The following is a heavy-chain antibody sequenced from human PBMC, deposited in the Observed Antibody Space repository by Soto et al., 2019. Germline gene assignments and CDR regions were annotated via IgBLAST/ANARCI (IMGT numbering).Heavy chain of an antibody. Sequence: SETLSLTCTVSGGSISSYYWSWIRQPPGRGLEWIAYIYYSGSSNYNPSLESRVTVSVDTSKNQFSLQLNSVTAADTAVYYCARGAPYSDTSAYYWYFDLWGRGTLVTVSS. CDR1: GGSISSYY. D-gene: IGHD3-22*01. V-gene: IGHV4-59*01. CDR3: ARGAPYSDTSAYYWYFDL. CDR2: IYYSGSS. J-gene: IGHJ2*01.